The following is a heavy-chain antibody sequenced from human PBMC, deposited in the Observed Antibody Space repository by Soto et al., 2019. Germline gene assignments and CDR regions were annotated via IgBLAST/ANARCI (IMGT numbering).Heavy chain of an antibody. CDR1: GDSVSSKSAA. V-gene: IGHV6-1*01. D-gene: IGHD4-17*01. J-gene: IGHJ6*03. CDR2: TYYRSKWYN. Sequence: SQTLSLTCAISGDSVSSKSAAWNWIRQSPSRGLEWLGRTYYRSKWYNDYAVSVKSRITINPDTSKNQFSLQLNSVTPEDTAVYYCARNVPADYGDYNYYYYMDVWGKGTTVTVSS. CDR3: ARNVPADYGDYNYYYYMDV.